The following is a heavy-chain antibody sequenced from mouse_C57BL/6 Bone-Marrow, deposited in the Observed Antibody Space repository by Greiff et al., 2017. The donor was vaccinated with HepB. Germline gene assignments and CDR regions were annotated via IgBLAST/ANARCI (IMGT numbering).Heavy chain of an antibody. Sequence: VQLQQSGPELVKPGASVKIPCKASGYTFTDYNMDWVKQSHGKSLEWIGDINPNNGGTIYNQKFKGKATLTVDKSSSTAYMELRSLTSEDTAVYYCAREAYYYGSSYHAMDYWGQGTSVTVSS. CDR1: GYTFTDYN. CDR3: AREAYYYGSSYHAMDY. D-gene: IGHD1-1*01. J-gene: IGHJ4*01. CDR2: INPNNGGT. V-gene: IGHV1-18*01.